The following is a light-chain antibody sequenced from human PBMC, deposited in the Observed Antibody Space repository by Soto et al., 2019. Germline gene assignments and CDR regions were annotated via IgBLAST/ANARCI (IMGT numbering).Light chain of an antibody. J-gene: IGLJ1*01. V-gene: IGLV2-14*01. CDR2: DVS. CDR1: SSDVGGYNY. CDR3: SSYTSSSTFV. Sequence: QSALTQPASVSGSPGQSITISCTGISSDVGGYNYVSWYHQHPGKAPKLMIYDVSSRPSGVSQRFSGSKSGNTASLTISGLQAEDEADYYCSSYTSSSTFVFGTGTKLTVL.